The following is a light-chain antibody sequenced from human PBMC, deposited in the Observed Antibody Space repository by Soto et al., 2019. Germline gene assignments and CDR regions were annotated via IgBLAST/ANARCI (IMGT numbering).Light chain of an antibody. J-gene: IGLJ2*01. CDR3: CSYTGSYIDVV. Sequence: QSVLTQPRSVSGSPGQSVTISCTGTSSDVGGYKYVSWYQQHPGKAPKFMIYDVSKRPSGVPDRFSGSKSGDTASLTISGLQAEDEADYYCCSYTGSYIDVVFGGGTKLTVL. V-gene: IGLV2-11*01. CDR1: SSDVGGYKY. CDR2: DVS.